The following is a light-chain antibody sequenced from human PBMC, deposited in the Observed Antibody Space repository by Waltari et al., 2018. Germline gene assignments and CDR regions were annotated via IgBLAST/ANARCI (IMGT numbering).Light chain of an antibody. V-gene: IGLV1-40*01. Sequence: QSVLTQPPSVSGAPGQRVTISCTGSSSNIGAGYDVHWFQQLPGTAPKVLIYGNNNRPSGVPDRFSGSKSGTSASLAITGVQAEDEADYYCQSYDSSLSGPWVFGGGTKLTVL. CDR3: QSYDSSLSGPWV. CDR1: SSNIGAGYD. J-gene: IGLJ3*02. CDR2: GNN.